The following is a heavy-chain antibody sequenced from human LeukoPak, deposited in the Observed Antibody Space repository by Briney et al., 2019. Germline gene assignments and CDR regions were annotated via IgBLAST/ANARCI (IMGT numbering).Heavy chain of an antibody. CDR1: GFTFSIYA. CDR3: AKGSRGDYDSHFGY. J-gene: IGHJ4*02. V-gene: IGHV3-23*01. D-gene: IGHD4-17*01. Sequence: GGSLRLSCAASGFTFSIYAMSWVRQAPGKGLEWVSTFHGSGGNTHYADSVKGRFTISRDDSENTLYLQMNSLRAEDAAVYYCAKGSRGDYDSHFGYWGRGALVTVSS. CDR2: FHGSGGNT.